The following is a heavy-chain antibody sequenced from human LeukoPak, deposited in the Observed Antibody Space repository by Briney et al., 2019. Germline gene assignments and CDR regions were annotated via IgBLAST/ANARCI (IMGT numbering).Heavy chain of an antibody. J-gene: IGHJ4*02. V-gene: IGHV3-30*02. CDR3: ARDAAYGYDRFDY. D-gene: IGHD5-18*01. Sequence: GGSLRLSCAASGFIFNNYGMHWVRQAPGKGLEWVAFIRYDGSNNYYADSVKGRFTISRDNSKNTLYLQMNSLRAEETAVYYCARDAAYGYDRFDYWGQGTQVTVSS. CDR2: IRYDGSNN. CDR1: GFIFNNYG.